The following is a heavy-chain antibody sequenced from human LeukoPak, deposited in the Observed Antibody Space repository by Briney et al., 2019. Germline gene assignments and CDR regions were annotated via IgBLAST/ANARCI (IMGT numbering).Heavy chain of an antibody. CDR1: GYTFTNYG. Sequence: ASVKVSCKASGYTFTNYGISWVRQAPGQGLEWMGWISANNGNTNYEQKVQGRVTMTTDTSPSTAYMELRSLRSDDTAVYYCARDGYPFDYWGQGTLVTVSS. CDR3: ARDGYPFDY. V-gene: IGHV1-18*01. J-gene: IGHJ4*02. D-gene: IGHD5-12*01. CDR2: ISANNGNT.